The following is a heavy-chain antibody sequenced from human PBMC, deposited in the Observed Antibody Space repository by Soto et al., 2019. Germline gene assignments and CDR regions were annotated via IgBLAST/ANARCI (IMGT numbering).Heavy chain of an antibody. D-gene: IGHD6-19*01. CDR1: GGSISSYY. CDR2: IYYSGST. Sequence: PSETLSLTCTVSGGSISSYYWSWIRQPPGKGLEWIGYIYYSGSTNYNPSLKSRVTISVDTSKNQFSLKLSSVTAADTAVYYCARVYSSGWNYYYYGMDVWGQGTTVTVSS. J-gene: IGHJ6*02. V-gene: IGHV4-59*01. CDR3: ARVYSSGWNYYYYGMDV.